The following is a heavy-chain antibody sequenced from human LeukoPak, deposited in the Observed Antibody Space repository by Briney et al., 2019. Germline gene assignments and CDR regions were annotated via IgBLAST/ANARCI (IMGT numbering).Heavy chain of an antibody. J-gene: IGHJ6*02. CDR1: GYTFTNYG. CDR2: ISTSKGNT. V-gene: IGHV1-18*01. CDR3: ARDPRDASGYYNGLDV. Sequence: ASVKVSCKASGYTFTNYGINWVRQAPGQGLEWVGWISTSKGNTNYAQKLQGRVALTRDTSTSTAYMELRSLRSDDTAVYYCARDPRDASGYYNGLDVWGQGTTVTVSS. D-gene: IGHD3-10*01.